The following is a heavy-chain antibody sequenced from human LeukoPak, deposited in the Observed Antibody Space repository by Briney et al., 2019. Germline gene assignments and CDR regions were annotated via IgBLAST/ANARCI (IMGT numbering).Heavy chain of an antibody. V-gene: IGHV4-38-2*01. CDR1: GHSISSGYY. CDR2: IYHSGSI. Sequence: SETLSLTCAVSGHSISSGYYWGWIRQPPGKGLEWIGSIYHSGSIYYNPSLKSRVTMSVDTSKNQFSLKLSSVTAADTAVYYCATGGPDYYYYYMDVWGKGTTVTVSS. D-gene: IGHD2-15*01. J-gene: IGHJ6*03. CDR3: ATGGPDYYYYYMDV.